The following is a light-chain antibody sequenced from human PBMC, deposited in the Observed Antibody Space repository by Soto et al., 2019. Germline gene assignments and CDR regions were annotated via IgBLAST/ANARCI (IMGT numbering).Light chain of an antibody. J-gene: IGLJ2*01. CDR3: MLSYYAAGV. CDR2: DTV. V-gene: IGLV7-46*01. CDR1: AGTVTSDHY. Sequence: QAVVTQEPSLTVSPGGTVTLTCGSSAGTVTSDHYPYWFQQKPGQAPRTLIYDTVNKESWTPARFSGSLLGGRAALTLSGAQPEDEADSYCMLSYYAAGVLGGGTKLTVL.